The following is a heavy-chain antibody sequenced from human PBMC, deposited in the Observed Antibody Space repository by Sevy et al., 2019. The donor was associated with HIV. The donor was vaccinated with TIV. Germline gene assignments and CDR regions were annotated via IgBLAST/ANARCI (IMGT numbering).Heavy chain of an antibody. V-gene: IGHV1-24*01. J-gene: IGHJ6*02. CDR1: GYTLTELS. D-gene: IGHD3-22*01. CDR2: FDPEDGET. Sequence: ASVKVSCKVSGYTLTELSMHWVRQAPGKGLEWMGGFDPEDGETIYSQKFQVRVTMTEDTSTDTAYMELSSLRSEDTAVYHCATRSDRASNYYYYYGMDVWGQGTTVTVSS. CDR3: ATRSDRASNYYYYYGMDV.